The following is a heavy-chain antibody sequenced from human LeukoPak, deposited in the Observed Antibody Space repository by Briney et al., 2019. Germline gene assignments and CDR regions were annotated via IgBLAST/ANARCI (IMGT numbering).Heavy chain of an antibody. CDR1: GFTFSSYA. CDR3: ARAVVVPHAFDI. D-gene: IGHD2-2*01. J-gene: IGHJ3*02. CDR2: ISGSGGST. V-gene: IGHV3-23*01. Sequence: GGSLRLSCAASGFTFSSYAMSWVRQAPGKGLEWVSGISGSGGSTYSADSVKGRFTISRDNSKNTLYLQMNSLRAEDTAVYYCARAVVVPHAFDIWGQGTMVTVSS.